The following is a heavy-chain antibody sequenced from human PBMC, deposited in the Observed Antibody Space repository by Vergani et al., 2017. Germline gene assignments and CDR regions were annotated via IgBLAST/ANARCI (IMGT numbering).Heavy chain of an antibody. V-gene: IGHV4-34*01. CDR2: INHSGST. Sequence: QVQLQQWGAGLLKPSETLSLTCAVYGGSFSGYYWSWIRQPPGKGLEWIGEINHSGSTNYNPSLKSRVTISVDTSKNQFSLKLSSVTAADTAVYYCARGPVRYFDPDFDYWGQGTLVTVSS. CDR3: ARGPVRYFDPDFDY. D-gene: IGHD3-9*01. J-gene: IGHJ4*02. CDR1: GGSFSGYY.